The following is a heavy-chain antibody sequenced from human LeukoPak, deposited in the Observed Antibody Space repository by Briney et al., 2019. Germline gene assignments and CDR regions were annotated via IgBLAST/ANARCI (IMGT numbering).Heavy chain of an antibody. CDR3: ARDWLGYSGSYFWFDP. Sequence: PGGSLRLSCAASGFTFSSHWMSWVRQAPGKGLEWVANIKQDGSEKYYVDSVKGPFTISRDNAKTSLYLQMNSLRAEDTAVYYCARDWLGYSGSYFWFDPWGQGTLVTVSS. D-gene: IGHD1-26*01. CDR2: IKQDGSEK. CDR1: GFTFSSHW. V-gene: IGHV3-7*01. J-gene: IGHJ5*02.